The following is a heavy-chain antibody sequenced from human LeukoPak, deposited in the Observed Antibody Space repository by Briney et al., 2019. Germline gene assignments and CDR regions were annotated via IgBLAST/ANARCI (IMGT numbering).Heavy chain of an antibody. J-gene: IGHJ5*02. Sequence: ASVKVSWKASGYTFTSYAMHWVRQAPGQRLEWMGWINAGNGNTKYSQKFQGRVTITRDTSASTAYMELSSLRSEDTAVYYCARESARYDFWSGYYNWFDPWGQGTLVTVSS. V-gene: IGHV1-3*01. CDR2: INAGNGNT. CDR1: GYTFTSYA. CDR3: ARESARYDFWSGYYNWFDP. D-gene: IGHD3-3*01.